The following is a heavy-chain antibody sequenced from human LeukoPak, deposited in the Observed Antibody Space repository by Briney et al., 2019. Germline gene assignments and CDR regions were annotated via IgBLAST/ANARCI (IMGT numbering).Heavy chain of an antibody. CDR3: ARPYYDSSDLGDAFDI. CDR2: IIPIFCTA. J-gene: IGHJ3*02. D-gene: IGHD3-22*01. Sequence: GASVKVSCKASGGTFSSYAISWVRQAPGQGLEWMGGIIPIFCTANYAQKFQGRVTITADESTSTAYMELSSLRSEDTAVYYCARPYYDSSDLGDAFDIWGQGTMVTVSS. V-gene: IGHV1-69*13. CDR1: GGTFSSYA.